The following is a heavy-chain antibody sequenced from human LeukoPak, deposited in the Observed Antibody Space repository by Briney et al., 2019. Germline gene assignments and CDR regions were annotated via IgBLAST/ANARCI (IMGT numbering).Heavy chain of an antibody. CDR1: GFTFSTYS. Sequence: GGSLRLSCAASGFTFSTYSMNWVRQAPGKGLEWVSSISGSSDYIFHADSVKGRFAISRDNAKNTLYLQMNSLRAEDTAVYYCARPLPFYYDSSGYYVSWGQGTLVTVFS. J-gene: IGHJ4*02. D-gene: IGHD3-22*01. CDR3: ARPLPFYYDSSGYYVS. CDR2: ISGSSDYI. V-gene: IGHV3-21*01.